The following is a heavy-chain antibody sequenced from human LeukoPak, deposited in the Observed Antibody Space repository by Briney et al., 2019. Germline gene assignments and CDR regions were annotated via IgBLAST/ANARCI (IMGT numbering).Heavy chain of an antibody. V-gene: IGHV1-2*02. D-gene: IGHD3-22*01. J-gene: IGHJ4*02. CDR2: INPNSGGT. CDR1: GFTFTGYY. Sequence: GASVKVSCKTSGFTFTGYYMHWVRQAPGQGLEWMGWINPNSGGTNYAQKFQGRVTMTRDTSISTAYMELSRLRSDDTAVYYCARDPSSYYYDSSGYPFDYWGQGTLVTVSS. CDR3: ARDPSSYYYDSSGYPFDY.